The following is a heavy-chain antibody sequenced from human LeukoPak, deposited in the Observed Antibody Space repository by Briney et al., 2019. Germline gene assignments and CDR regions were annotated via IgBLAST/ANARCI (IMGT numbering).Heavy chain of an antibody. V-gene: IGHV3-23*01. CDR1: GFTFRTYA. D-gene: IGHD3-22*01. Sequence: GGSLRLSCAASGFTFRTYAMSWVRQAPGKGLEWVSGISGSGDRTYYAESVKGRFSISRDNSKNTVYPQMNSLRVEDTAVYYCARESITMIVVGSFDHWGQGTLVTVSS. CDR2: ISGSGDRT. CDR3: ARESITMIVVGSFDH. J-gene: IGHJ4*02.